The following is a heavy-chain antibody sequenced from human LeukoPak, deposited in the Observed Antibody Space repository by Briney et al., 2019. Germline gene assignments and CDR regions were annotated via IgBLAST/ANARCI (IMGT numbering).Heavy chain of an antibody. CDR3: AKDVGNYYDSSGYYSPLYYFDY. V-gene: IGHV3-23*01. CDR1: GFTFSSYG. CDR2: VSGSGGSS. Sequence: PGGSLRLSCAASGFTFSSYGMSWVRQAPGKGLEWVSAVSGSGGSSYYADSVKGQFTISRDNSKNTLYLQMNSLRAEDTAVYYCAKDVGNYYDSSGYYSPLYYFDYWGQGTLVTVSS. J-gene: IGHJ4*02. D-gene: IGHD3-22*01.